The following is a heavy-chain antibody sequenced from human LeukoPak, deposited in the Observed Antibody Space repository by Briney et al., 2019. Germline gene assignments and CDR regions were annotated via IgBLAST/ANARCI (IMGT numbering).Heavy chain of an antibody. Sequence: SETLSLTCSVSDDSITMYYWTWIRQPPGKGLEWIGYADHTGSTNFNPSLNGRVSISRDTTKNLFSLRLRSVTAADTAVYFCARGRVSSSTWYSTYYYYFYMDVWGKGTTVTVSS. CDR1: DDSITMYY. J-gene: IGHJ6*03. V-gene: IGHV4-59*01. CDR3: ARGRVSSSTWYSTYYYYFYMDV. CDR2: ADHTGST. D-gene: IGHD1-1*01.